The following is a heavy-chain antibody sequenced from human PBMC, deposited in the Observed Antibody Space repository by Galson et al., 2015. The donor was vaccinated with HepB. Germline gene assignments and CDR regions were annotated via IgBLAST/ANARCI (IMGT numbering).Heavy chain of an antibody. V-gene: IGHV3-64D*06. CDR3: VKSRGNRRSSSWSLAEFDY. CDR1: GFTFSSYA. D-gene: IGHD6-13*01. CDR2: ISSNGGST. Sequence: SLRLSCAASGFTFSSYAMHWVRQAPGKGLEYVSAISSNGGSTYYADSVKGRFTISRDNSKNTLYLQMSSLRAEDTAVYYCVKSRGNRRSSSWSLAEFDYWGQGALVTVSS. J-gene: IGHJ4*02.